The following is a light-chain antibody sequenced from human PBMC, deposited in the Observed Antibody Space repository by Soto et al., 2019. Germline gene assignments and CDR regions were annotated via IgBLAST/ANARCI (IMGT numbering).Light chain of an antibody. V-gene: IGLV2-11*01. J-gene: IGLJ1*01. CDR3: CSYAGSDTYV. CDR1: SSDVGGYNF. CDR2: DVT. Sequence: QSVLTQPRSVSGSPGQSVTISCTGTSSDVGGYNFVSWYQHPPGKAPKLMIYDVTNRPSGVPDRFSGSKSDNTASLTISGLQAEDEAYYYCCSYAGSDTYVFGTGTKLTVL.